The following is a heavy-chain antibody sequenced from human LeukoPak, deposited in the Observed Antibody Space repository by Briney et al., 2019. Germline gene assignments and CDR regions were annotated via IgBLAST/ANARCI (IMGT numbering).Heavy chain of an antibody. Sequence: GGSLRLSCAASGFTFSSDSMNWVRQAPGKGLEWVSSITSRSSYTYYADSMKGRFAISRDNAKNSLYLQMNSLRAEDTAIYYCARDPIASAASGGDSWGQGTLVTVSS. CDR2: ITSRSSYT. D-gene: IGHD6-13*01. CDR3: ARDPIASAASGGDS. V-gene: IGHV3-21*01. CDR1: GFTFSSDS. J-gene: IGHJ4*02.